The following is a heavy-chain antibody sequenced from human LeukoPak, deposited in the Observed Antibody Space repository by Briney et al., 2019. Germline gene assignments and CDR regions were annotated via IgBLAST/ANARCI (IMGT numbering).Heavy chain of an antibody. CDR1: GFTFSSYS. J-gene: IGHJ4*02. V-gene: IGHV3-48*01. Sequence: GGSLRLSCAASGFTFSSYSMKWVRQAAGKGLEWVSYISSSSSTIYYADSVKGRFTISRDHVRNSLCLQINSLSAANTAVYFCARDQMVRGQSDYWGQGTLVTVSS. CDR2: ISSSSSTI. CDR3: ARDQMVRGQSDY. D-gene: IGHD3-10*01.